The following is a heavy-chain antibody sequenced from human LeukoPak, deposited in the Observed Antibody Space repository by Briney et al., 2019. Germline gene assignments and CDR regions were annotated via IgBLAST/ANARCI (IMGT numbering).Heavy chain of an antibody. CDR2: MYHSGST. CDR3: ARRYYYVSGSYYNHFDP. J-gene: IGHJ5*02. V-gene: IGHV4-39*02. CDR1: GGSISSSSYY. D-gene: IGHD3-10*01. Sequence: SETLSLTCTVSGGSISSSSYYWGWIRQPPGNGLEWIGSMYHSGSTYYNPSLKSRVTISVDTSKNHFSLKLSSVTAADTAVYYCARRYYYVSGSYYNHFDPWGQGTLVTVSS.